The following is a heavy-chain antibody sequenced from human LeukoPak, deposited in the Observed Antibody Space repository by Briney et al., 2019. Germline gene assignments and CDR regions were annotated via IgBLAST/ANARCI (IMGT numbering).Heavy chain of an antibody. V-gene: IGHV1-69*01. J-gene: IGHJ6*03. CDR3: AREPAPDGLGNDRTGYYYYMDV. CDR2: IIPIFGTA. D-gene: IGHD3/OR15-3a*01. Sequence: GASVKVSCKASGGTFSSYAISWVRQAPGQGLEWMGGIIPIFGTANYAQKVQGRVTITADESTSTAYMELSSLRSEDTAVYYCAREPAPDGLGNDRTGYYYYMDVWGKGTTVTVSS. CDR1: GGTFSSYA.